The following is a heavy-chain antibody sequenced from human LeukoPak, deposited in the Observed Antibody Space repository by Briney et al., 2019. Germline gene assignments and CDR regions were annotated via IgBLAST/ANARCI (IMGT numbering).Heavy chain of an antibody. CDR3: AREGRYRYGYNEYHSYMDI. CDR1: GVSISSSNFY. CDR2: IYYSGST. V-gene: IGHV4-61*01. J-gene: IGHJ6*03. Sequence: SETLSLTCTVSGVSISSSNFYWGWIRQPPGKGLEWIVYIYYSGSTNYNPSLKSRVTISVDTSKNQFSLKLSSVTAAETAVYYCAREGRYRYGYNEYHSYMDIWGKGTTVTVSS. D-gene: IGHD5-24*01.